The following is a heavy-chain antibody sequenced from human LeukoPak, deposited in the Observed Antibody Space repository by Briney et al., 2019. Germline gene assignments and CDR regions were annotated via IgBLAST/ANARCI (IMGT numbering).Heavy chain of an antibody. CDR3: AKEPASSGWFDP. CDR2: ISGTGGRT. V-gene: IGHV3-23*01. J-gene: IGHJ5*02. D-gene: IGHD6-19*01. Sequence: GGSLRLSCAASGFTFSSYAMSWVRQAPGKGLEWVSAISGTGGRTYYADFVKGRFTISRDNSKNTLYLQMNSLKAEDTAVYYCAKEPASSGWFDPWGQGTLVAVSS. CDR1: GFTFSSYA.